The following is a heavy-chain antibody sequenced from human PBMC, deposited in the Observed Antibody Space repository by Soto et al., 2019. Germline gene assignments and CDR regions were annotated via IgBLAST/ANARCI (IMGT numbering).Heavy chain of an antibody. CDR3: GSFADLRHYLYYGMDV. CDR2: MSYDGSNK. V-gene: IGHV3-30-3*01. CDR1: GFTVSNYS. J-gene: IGHJ6*02. Sequence: SEVSLRLSGAASGFTVSNYSLHYIRQASDKGLEWVAVMSYDGSNKYFADSVKGRFSFSRDNLKNRIYLQMNSLRADDTAVYYCGSFADLRHYLYYGMDVWGQGNTVTVSS.